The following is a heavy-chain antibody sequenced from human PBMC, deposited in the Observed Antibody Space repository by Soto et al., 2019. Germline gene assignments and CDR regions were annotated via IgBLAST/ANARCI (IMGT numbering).Heavy chain of an antibody. Sequence: SETLSLTCAVSGVSIISGGYSWILIRQPPGKGLEWIGYIYHSGSTYYNPSLKSRVTISVDRSKNQFSLKLSSVTAADTAVYYWASLKTGTTYYGMDGWGQGTTVTVAS. CDR3: ASLKTGTTYYGMDG. CDR1: GVSIISGGYS. D-gene: IGHD1-7*01. V-gene: IGHV4-30-2*01. J-gene: IGHJ6*02. CDR2: IYHSGST.